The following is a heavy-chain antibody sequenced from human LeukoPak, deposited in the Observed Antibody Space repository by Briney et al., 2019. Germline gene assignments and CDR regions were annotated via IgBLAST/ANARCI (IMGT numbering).Heavy chain of an antibody. J-gene: IGHJ4*02. Sequence: PGGSLRLSCAASGFTVSSHYMSWVRQAPGKGLEWVSVIYTGGSIQYADSVKGRFTISRDNSKNMVYLQMNSLRAEDTAVYYRAKNLGFVADCWGQGTLVTVSS. CDR3: AKNLGFVADC. CDR2: IYTGGSI. D-gene: IGHD3-16*02. CDR1: GFTVSSHY. V-gene: IGHV3-53*01.